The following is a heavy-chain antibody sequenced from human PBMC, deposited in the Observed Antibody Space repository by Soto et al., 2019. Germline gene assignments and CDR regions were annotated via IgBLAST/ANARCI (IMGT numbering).Heavy chain of an antibody. CDR3: ARIMITFGGAPYGMDV. D-gene: IGHD3-16*01. CDR2: IYDSGST. CDR1: GVSISSGGYS. Sequence: PSETLSLTCAVSGVSISSGGYSWSWIRQPPGKGLEWIGYIYDSGSTYYNPSLESRVTISVDRSKNQFSLKLSSVTAADTAVYYCARIMITFGGAPYGMDVWGQGTTVTGSS. J-gene: IGHJ6*02. V-gene: IGHV4-30-2*01.